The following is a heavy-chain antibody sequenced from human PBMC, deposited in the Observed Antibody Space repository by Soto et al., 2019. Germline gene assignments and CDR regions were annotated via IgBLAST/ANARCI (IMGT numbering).Heavy chain of an antibody. Sequence: PSETLSLTCAAHGGSFSGSSWSWIRQPPGRGLEWFGEINHRGSTNHNPSSKSRVTISVDTSKNQFSLKLSSGTAADTAVYYCARNVGLFWSGYYCFDYWGQGTLVTVSS. CDR1: GGSFSGSS. J-gene: IGHJ4*02. CDR3: ARNVGLFWSGYYCFDY. CDR2: INHRGST. V-gene: IGHV4-34*01. D-gene: IGHD3-3*01.